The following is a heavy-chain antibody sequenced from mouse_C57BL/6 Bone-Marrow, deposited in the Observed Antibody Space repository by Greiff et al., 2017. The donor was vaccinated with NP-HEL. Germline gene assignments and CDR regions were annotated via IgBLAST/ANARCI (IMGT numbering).Heavy chain of an antibody. CDR3: AIRELRSYFDY. CDR1: GYAFTNYL. Sequence: QVQLQQSGAELVRPGTSVKVSCKASGYAFTNYLIGWVKERPGQGLEWIGMINPGSGGTNYNEKFKGKATLTADKSSSTAYMQLSSLKADYTAVYFSAIRELRSYFDYWGQGTTLTVSS. CDR2: INPGSGGT. D-gene: IGHD1-1*01. V-gene: IGHV1-54*01. J-gene: IGHJ2*01.